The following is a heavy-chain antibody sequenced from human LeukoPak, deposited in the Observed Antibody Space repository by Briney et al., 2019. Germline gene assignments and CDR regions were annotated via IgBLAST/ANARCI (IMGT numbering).Heavy chain of an antibody. J-gene: IGHJ6*02. Sequence: SETLSLTCTVSGGSISGYYWSWMRQPPGKGLEWIGYIFDNGSPDYNPSLKSRVAISVDTSKNQFSLKLSSVTAADTAVYYCARDHWLLSSKTWYYYGMDVWGQGTTVTVSS. D-gene: IGHD2-21*01. CDR2: IFDNGSP. CDR1: GGSISGYY. V-gene: IGHV4-59*01. CDR3: ARDHWLLSSKTWYYYGMDV.